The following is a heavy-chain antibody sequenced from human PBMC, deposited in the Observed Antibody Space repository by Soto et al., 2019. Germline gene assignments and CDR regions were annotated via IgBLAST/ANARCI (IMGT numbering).Heavy chain of an antibody. V-gene: IGHV2-70*04. Sequence: VSGPTLANPTQTLTLTCTFSGFSLSPSGMRVSWIRQPPGKALEWLARIDWDDDKFYSTSLKTRLTTSKDTSKNQVVLTMTNMDPVDTATYYCARSPGYCSSTSCYSETYYYYGMDVWGQGTTVTVSS. CDR1: GFSLSPSGMR. CDR3: ARSPGYCSSTSCYSETYYYYGMDV. CDR2: IDWDDDK. J-gene: IGHJ6*02. D-gene: IGHD2-2*02.